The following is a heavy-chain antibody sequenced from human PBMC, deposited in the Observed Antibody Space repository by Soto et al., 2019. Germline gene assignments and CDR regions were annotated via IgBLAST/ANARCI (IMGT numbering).Heavy chain of an antibody. CDR1: GFTFSTFW. CDR3: ARDFEY. V-gene: IGHV3-74*01. Sequence: EVQLVESGGGLVQPGGSLRLSCEASGFTFSTFWMHWVRQAPGKGLVWVSRINSDGSSTNYADSVKGRVTISRDNAKNTLYLQMNSLRVEDTAVYYCARDFEYWGQGTLVTVSS. CDR2: INSDGSST. J-gene: IGHJ4*02.